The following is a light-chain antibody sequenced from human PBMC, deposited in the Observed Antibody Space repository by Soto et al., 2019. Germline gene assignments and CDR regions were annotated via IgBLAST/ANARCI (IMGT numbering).Light chain of an antibody. V-gene: IGLV2-14*01. CDR2: EVS. CDR3: SSFTSINTWV. Sequence: QSALTQPASVSGSPGQSITISCTGTSSDVGGYNYVSWYQQHPGKAPKLMIYEVSNRPSGVSNRFSGSKSGNTASLTISGLQTEDEAYYYCSSFTSINTWVFGGGTQLTVL. CDR1: SSDVGGYNY. J-gene: IGLJ3*02.